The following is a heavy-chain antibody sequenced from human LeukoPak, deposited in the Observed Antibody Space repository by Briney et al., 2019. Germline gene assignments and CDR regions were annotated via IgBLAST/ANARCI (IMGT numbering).Heavy chain of an antibody. Sequence: GGSLRLSCAASGFTFSSYAMSWIRQAPGKGLEWISYISSSGTLINYADSVKGRFTISRDNAKNSLYLEMNSLRVEDTAVYYCAKGKVAAALWVPFDSWGQGALVAVSS. V-gene: IGHV3-11*04. CDR1: GFTFSSYA. D-gene: IGHD2-2*01. CDR3: AKGKVAAALWVPFDS. CDR2: ISSSGTLI. J-gene: IGHJ4*02.